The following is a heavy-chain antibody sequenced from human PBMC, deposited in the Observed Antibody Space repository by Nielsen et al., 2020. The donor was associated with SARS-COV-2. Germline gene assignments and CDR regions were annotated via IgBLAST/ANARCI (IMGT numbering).Heavy chain of an antibody. CDR2: IYSGGST. J-gene: IGHJ4*02. CDR1: GFTVSSNY. Sequence: GESLKISCAASGFTVSSNYMSWVRQAPGKGLEWVSVIYSGGSTYYADSVKGRFTISRDNSKNTLYLQMNSLRAEDTAVYYCTTYYYDSSGSHYFGYWGQGTLVTVSS. V-gene: IGHV3-53*01. D-gene: IGHD3-22*01. CDR3: TTYYYDSSGSHYFGY.